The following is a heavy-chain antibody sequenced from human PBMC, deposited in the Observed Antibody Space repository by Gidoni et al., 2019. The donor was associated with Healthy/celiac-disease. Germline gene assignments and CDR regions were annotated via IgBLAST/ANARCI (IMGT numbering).Heavy chain of an antibody. Sequence: EVQLVESGGGLVKTGGSLRFSCAASGFTVSNAWMSWVRQAPGKGLEWVGRIKSKTDGGTTDYAAPVKGRFTISRDDSKNTLYLQMNSLKTEDTAVYYCTTVYRNWNRREGYWGQGTLVTVSS. CDR2: IKSKTDGGTT. J-gene: IGHJ4*02. D-gene: IGHD1-1*01. V-gene: IGHV3-15*01. CDR3: TTVYRNWNRREGY. CDR1: GFTVSNAW.